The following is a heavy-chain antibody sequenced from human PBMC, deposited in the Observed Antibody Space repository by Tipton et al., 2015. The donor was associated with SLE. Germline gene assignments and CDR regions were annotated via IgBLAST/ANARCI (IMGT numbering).Heavy chain of an antibody. CDR2: IYNSGSP. J-gene: IGHJ4*02. CDR3: ARQPYYESPFDY. CDR1: GGSISPYY. Sequence: TLSLTCTVSGGSISPYYWTWIRQPAGKGLEWIGRIYNSGSPNYNPSLKSRVIMSVDTSKNQFSLKLSSVTAADTAVYFCARQPYYESPFDYWGQGTLVTVSS. D-gene: IGHD3-22*01. V-gene: IGHV4-4*07.